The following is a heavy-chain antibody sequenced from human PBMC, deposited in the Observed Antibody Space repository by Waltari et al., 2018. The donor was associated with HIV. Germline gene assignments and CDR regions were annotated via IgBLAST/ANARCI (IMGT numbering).Heavy chain of an antibody. D-gene: IGHD1-26*01. CDR2: IYSGGSR. CDR3: ARDPRSSGYYGMDV. J-gene: IGHJ6*02. CDR1: GLTVISNY. V-gene: IGHV3-53*01. Sequence: EVQLVESGGGLIELGGSMRLSCAASGLTVISNYMSWVRQAPGKGLEWVSVIYSGGSRYYADSVKGRFTISRDNSKNTLSLHMNSLGPEDTAVYYCARDPRSSGYYGMDVWGQGTTVTVSS.